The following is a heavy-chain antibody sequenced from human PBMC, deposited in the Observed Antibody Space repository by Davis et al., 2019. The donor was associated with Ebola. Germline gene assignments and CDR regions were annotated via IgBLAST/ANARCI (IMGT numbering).Heavy chain of an antibody. V-gene: IGHV3-23*01. J-gene: IGHJ4*02. D-gene: IGHD2-21*02. Sequence: GESLKISCAASGFTFSSYAMSWVRQAPGKGLEWVSAISGSGGSTYYADSVKGRFTISRDNAKNSLYLQMNSLRDEDTAVYYCARGRCGGDCSVDYWGQGTLVTVSS. CDR1: GFTFSSYA. CDR2: ISGSGGST. CDR3: ARGRCGGDCSVDY.